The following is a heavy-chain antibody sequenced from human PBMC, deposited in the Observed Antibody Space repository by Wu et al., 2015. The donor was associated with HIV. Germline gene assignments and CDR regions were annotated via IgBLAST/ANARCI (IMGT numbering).Heavy chain of an antibody. J-gene: IGHJ4*02. CDR1: GGTFSSYA. CDR3: AGNFYFGSGSFRF. V-gene: IGHV1-69*05. Sequence: QVQLVQSGAEVKKPGSSVKVSCKASGGTFSSYAISWVRQAPGQGLEWMGGIIPIFGTANYAQKFQGRVTVTTDTSTSTVYMDLRSLRSDDTATYFCAGNFYFGSGSFRFWGQGTLVTVSS. CDR2: IIPIFGTA. D-gene: IGHD3-10*01.